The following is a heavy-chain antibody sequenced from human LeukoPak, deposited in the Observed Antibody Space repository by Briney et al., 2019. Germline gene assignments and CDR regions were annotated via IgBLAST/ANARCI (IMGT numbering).Heavy chain of an antibody. D-gene: IGHD5-18*01. J-gene: IGHJ4*02. CDR2: IIPIFGTA. CDR1: GGTFSSYA. CDR3: ARVDTAMALPHFDY. V-gene: IGHV1-69*13. Sequence: ASVKVSCEASGGTFSSYAISWVRQAPGQGLEWMGGIIPIFGTANYAQKFQGRVTITADESTSTAYMELSSLRSEDTAVYYCARVDTAMALPHFDYWGQGTLVTVSS.